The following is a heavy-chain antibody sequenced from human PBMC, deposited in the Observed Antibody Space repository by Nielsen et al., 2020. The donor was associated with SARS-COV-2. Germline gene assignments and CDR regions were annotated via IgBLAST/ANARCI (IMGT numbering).Heavy chain of an antibody. J-gene: IGHJ4*02. CDR1: GFSFDDHG. CDR2: INWNGGTT. V-gene: IGHV3-20*04. Sequence: GGSLRLSCEASGFSFDDHGMSWVRQPPGKGLEWVAGINWNGGTTGYADSVKGRFTISRDNAKSSLYLEMNGLRAEDTALYYCAKSDGYNAFDYWGQGTLVTVSS. CDR3: AKSDGYNAFDY. D-gene: IGHD5-24*01.